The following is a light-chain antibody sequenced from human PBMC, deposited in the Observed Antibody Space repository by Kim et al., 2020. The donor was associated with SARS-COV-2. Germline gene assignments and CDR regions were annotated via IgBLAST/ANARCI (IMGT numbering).Light chain of an antibody. CDR3: QQYYTYPWS. V-gene: IGKV1-5*03. Sequence: SAAVGDRVTITCRASQSISNWLAWYQQKPGNAPKLLIYLASSLKSGVPSRFSGSESGTEFTLTISSLQPDDFATYYCQQYYTYPWSFGQGTKLEI. CDR2: LAS. CDR1: QSISNW. J-gene: IGKJ2*03.